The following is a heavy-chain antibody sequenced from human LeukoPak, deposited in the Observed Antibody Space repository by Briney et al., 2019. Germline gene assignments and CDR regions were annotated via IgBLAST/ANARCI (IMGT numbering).Heavy chain of an antibody. V-gene: IGHV1-18*01. J-gene: IGHJ4*02. CDR3: ARDPEAQYYDFWSGYFDY. Sequence: ASVKVSCKASGYTFTNYGITWVRQAPGLGLEWMGWVSAYADDTNYVQKFQGRITMTTDTSTSTAYVELSSLRSEDTAVYYCARDPEAQYYDFWSGYFDYWGQGTLVTVSS. D-gene: IGHD3-3*01. CDR2: VSAYADDT. CDR1: GYTFTNYG.